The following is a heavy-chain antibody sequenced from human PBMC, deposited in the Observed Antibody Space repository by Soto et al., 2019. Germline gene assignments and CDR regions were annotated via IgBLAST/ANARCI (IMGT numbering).Heavy chain of an antibody. V-gene: IGHV4-39*01. D-gene: IGHD1-7*01. CDR1: VCSIIRRIYY. CDR3: ARHKKWNSIFDS. CDR2: IYYSWST. Sequence: SETRSLTCTFCVCSIIRRIYYLCFIRQPPGKWLEWIGSIYYSWSTYYNPSLKSRVTISVDTSKKQFSLKLSSVTDADTAVYYCARHKKWNSIFDSWGKGTLVTXS. J-gene: IGHJ4*02.